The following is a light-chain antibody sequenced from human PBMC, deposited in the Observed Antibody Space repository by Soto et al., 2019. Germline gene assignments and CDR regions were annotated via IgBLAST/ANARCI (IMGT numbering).Light chain of an antibody. V-gene: IGKV4-1*01. Sequence: DIVMTQSPDSLAVSLGERATINCKSSQSILYSSNNKNYLAWYQQKPGQPPNLLIYWASTRQSGVPDRFSGSGSGTDFTLTISSLQAEDVAVYYCQHYYSSPFTFGPGTKVDIK. CDR1: QSILYSSNNKNY. CDR3: QHYYSSPFT. CDR2: WAS. J-gene: IGKJ3*01.